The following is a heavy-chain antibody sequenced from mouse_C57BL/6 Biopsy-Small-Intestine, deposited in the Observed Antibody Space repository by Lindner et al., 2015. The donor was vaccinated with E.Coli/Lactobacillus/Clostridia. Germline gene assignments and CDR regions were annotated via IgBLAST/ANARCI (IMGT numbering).Heavy chain of an antibody. J-gene: IGHJ4*01. D-gene: IGHD1-1*01. V-gene: IGHV1-64*01. Sequence: SVKVSCKPSGYTFARYYAHWVRQAPGQGLEWMGIINPSSGSTSYAQKFQGRVTMTRDTSTSTLYLELSSLTSEDTALYYCARAAPSSGYYSPFFDSWGQGTLVTVSS. CDR1: GYTFARYY. CDR3: ARAAPSSGYYSPFFDS. CDR2: INPSSGST.